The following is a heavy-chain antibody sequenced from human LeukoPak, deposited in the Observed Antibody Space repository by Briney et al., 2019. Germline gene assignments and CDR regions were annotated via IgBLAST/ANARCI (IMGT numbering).Heavy chain of an antibody. CDR2: IIAIFGTA. V-gene: IGHV1-69*05. CDR3: ARVNPFTIFGVVTPNWFDP. Sequence: SVKVSCKASGGTFSSYAISWVRQAPGQGLEWMGGIIAIFGTANYAQKFKGRVTITTDESTSTAYMELRSLRSDDTAVYYCARVNPFTIFGVVTPNWFDPWGQGTLVTVSS. D-gene: IGHD3-3*01. J-gene: IGHJ5*02. CDR1: GGTFSSYA.